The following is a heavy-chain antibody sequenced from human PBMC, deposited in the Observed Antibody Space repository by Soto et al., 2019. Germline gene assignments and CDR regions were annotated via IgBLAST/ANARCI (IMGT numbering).Heavy chain of an antibody. CDR1: DASIIGYY. V-gene: IGHV4-59*01. Sequence: SETLSLTCTVSDASIIGYYWSWSRQPPGKGLEWIGYFHYSGISNYNSSLKSRVTMSLDTSKNQFSLKLSSVSAADTAIYYCARGASNWQYFDYWGQGALVTVSS. J-gene: IGHJ4*02. CDR3: ARGASNWQYFDY. CDR2: FHYSGIS. D-gene: IGHD4-4*01.